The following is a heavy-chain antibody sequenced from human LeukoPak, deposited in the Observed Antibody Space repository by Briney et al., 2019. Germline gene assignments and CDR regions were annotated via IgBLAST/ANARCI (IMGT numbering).Heavy chain of an antibody. V-gene: IGHV1-18*01. D-gene: IGHD2-15*01. CDR3: ATQNDFYCSGGSCYVLDHDAFDI. CDR2: ISAYNGNT. CDR1: GYAFTSYG. J-gene: IGHJ3*02. Sequence: ASVKVSCKASGYAFTSYGISWVRQAPGQGLEWMGWISAYNGNTNYAQKLQGRVTMTSDTSTSTAYMELRSLRSDDTALYYCATQNDFYCSGGSCYVLDHDAFDIWGQGTMVTVSS.